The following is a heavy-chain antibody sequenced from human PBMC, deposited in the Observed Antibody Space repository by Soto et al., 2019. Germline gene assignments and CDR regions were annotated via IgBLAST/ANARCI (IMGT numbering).Heavy chain of an antibody. CDR3: AREAAGILNWFDP. V-gene: IGHV4-31*03. J-gene: IGHJ5*02. CDR2: IYHSGST. CDR1: GGSISSGGYY. D-gene: IGHD6-25*01. Sequence: QVQLQESGPGLVKPSQTLSLTCTVSGGSISSGGYYWSWIRQHPGKGLEWIGYIYHSGSTYYNPSPQGRVTLSVDPFKNQVPLKVSSVTAADTAVYYCAREAAGILNWFDPWGQGTLVTVSS.